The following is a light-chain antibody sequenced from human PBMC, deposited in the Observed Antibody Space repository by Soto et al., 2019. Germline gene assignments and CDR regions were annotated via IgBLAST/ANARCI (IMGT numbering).Light chain of an antibody. CDR3: QHYNNWPLT. Sequence: EIVMTQSPATLSVSPGERATLSCRASQSVSSNLAWYQQKPGQAPRLLISGASTRATGIPARFSGSGSGTEFTLTISSLQPEDFAVYYCQHYNNWPLTFGGGTKVEIK. V-gene: IGKV3-15*01. J-gene: IGKJ4*01. CDR1: QSVSSN. CDR2: GAS.